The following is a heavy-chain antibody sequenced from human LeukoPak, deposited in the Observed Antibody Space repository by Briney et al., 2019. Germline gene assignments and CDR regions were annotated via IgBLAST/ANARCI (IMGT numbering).Heavy chain of an antibody. V-gene: IGHV4-34*01. J-gene: IGHJ4*02. CDR2: INHSGST. CDR3: TRGAGWLIGY. D-gene: IGHD3-16*01. CDR1: GGSFSGYY. Sequence: SETPSLTCAVYGGSFSGYYWSWIRQPPGKGLEWIGEINHSGSTNYNPSLKSRVTISADTSKNQFSLKLNSLTTADTAVYYCTRGAGWLIGYWGQGILVTVSS.